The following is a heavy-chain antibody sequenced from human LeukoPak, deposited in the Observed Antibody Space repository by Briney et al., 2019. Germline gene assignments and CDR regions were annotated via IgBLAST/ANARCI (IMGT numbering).Heavy chain of an antibody. V-gene: IGHV1-69*13. CDR3: ARGLLEDTYYYDSSGSGFDY. CDR2: IIPIFGTA. J-gene: IGHJ4*02. Sequence: SVKVSCKASGGTFSSYAISWVRQAPGQGLEWMGGIIPIFGTANYAQKFQGRVTITADESTSTAYMELSSLRSEDTAVYYCARGLLEDTYYYDSSGSGFDYWGQGTLVTVSS. CDR1: GGTFSSYA. D-gene: IGHD3-22*01.